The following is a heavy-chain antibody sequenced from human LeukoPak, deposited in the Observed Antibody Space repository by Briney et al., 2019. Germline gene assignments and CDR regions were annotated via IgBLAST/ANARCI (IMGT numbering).Heavy chain of an antibody. CDR3: AREMPTTETFDY. D-gene: IGHD5-24*01. J-gene: IGHJ4*02. V-gene: IGHV3-30-3*01. CDR2: ISYDGSNK. Sequence: HPGGSLRLSCAASGFTFSSSAMHWVRQAPGKGLEWVAVISYDGSNKYYADSVKGRFTISRDNSKNKLYLQMNSLRAEDTAVYYCAREMPTTETFDYWGQGALVTVSS. CDR1: GFTFSSSA.